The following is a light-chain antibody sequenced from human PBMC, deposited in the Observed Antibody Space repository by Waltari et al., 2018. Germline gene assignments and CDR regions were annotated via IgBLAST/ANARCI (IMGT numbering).Light chain of an antibody. Sequence: DIQMTQSPSSLSASIGDRVIITCQASQGIRKFLSWVQQKPGNVPKVLIFAASSLQSGVPSRFSGSGSGTEFTLTISSLQPEDFASYYCLQYNSYPHTFGQGTKLEI. V-gene: IGKV1-17*01. CDR3: LQYNSYPHT. CDR2: AAS. CDR1: QGIRKF. J-gene: IGKJ2*01.